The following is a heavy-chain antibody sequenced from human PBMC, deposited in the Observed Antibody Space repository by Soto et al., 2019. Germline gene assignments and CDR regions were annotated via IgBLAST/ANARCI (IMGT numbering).Heavy chain of an antibody. Sequence: GASVNVSCKASGYTFTSYGISWVRQAPGQGLEWMGWISAYNGSTNYAQKLQGRVTMTTDTSTSTAYMELRSLRSDDTAVYYCARGIVGATHYYYGREVWGKGTTVSVSA. CDR2: ISAYNGST. D-gene: IGHD1-26*01. CDR3: ARGIVGATHYYYGREV. V-gene: IGHV1-18*01. CDR1: GYTFTSYG. J-gene: IGHJ6*04.